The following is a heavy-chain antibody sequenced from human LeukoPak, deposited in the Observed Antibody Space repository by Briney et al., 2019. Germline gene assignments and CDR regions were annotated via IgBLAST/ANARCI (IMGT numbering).Heavy chain of an antibody. Sequence: SETLSLTCTVSGGSISSSSYYWGWIRQPPGKGLEWIGSIYYSGSTYYNPSLKSRVTISVDTSKNQFSLKLSSVTAADTAVYYCARQRVDTAMVVYYYYGMDVWGQGTTVTVSS. V-gene: IGHV4-39*01. D-gene: IGHD5-18*01. CDR2: IYYSGST. CDR3: ARQRVDTAMVVYYYYGMDV. J-gene: IGHJ6*02. CDR1: GGSISSSSYY.